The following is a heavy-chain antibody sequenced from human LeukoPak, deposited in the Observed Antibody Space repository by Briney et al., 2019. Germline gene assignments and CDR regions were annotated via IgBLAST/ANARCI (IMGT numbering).Heavy chain of an antibody. CDR2: ISPSGTDT. D-gene: IGHD3-10*01. CDR3: AKRGGYETMAAFDY. CDR1: GFTFNSYA. V-gene: IGHV3-23*01. Sequence: GGSLRLSCAASGFTFNSYAMSCVRQAPGKGLEWVSAISPSGTDTYYADSVKGRFTISRDNSKNTLYLQMSSLRAEDSAVYYCAKRGGYETMAAFDYWGQGTLVTVSS. J-gene: IGHJ4*02.